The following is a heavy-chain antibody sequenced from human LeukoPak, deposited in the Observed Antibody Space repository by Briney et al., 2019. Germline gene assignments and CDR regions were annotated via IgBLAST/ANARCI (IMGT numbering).Heavy chain of an antibody. V-gene: IGHV3-33*06. J-gene: IGHJ6*03. Sequence: GGSLRLSCAASGFTFSSYGMHWVRQAPGKGLEWVAVIWYDGSNKYYADSVKGRFTISRDNSKNTLYLQMNSLRAEDTAVYYCAKDLYYGSWSYSYYYYMDVWGKGTTVTVSS. CDR1: GFTFSSYG. CDR2: IWYDGSNK. CDR3: AKDLYYGSWSYSYYYYMDV. D-gene: IGHD3-10*01.